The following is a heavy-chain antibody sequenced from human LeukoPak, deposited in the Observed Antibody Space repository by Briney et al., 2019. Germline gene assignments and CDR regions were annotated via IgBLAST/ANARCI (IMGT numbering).Heavy chain of an antibody. CDR1: GFTFDDYA. D-gene: IGHD4-17*01. Sequence: GRSLRLSCAASGFTFDDYAMHWVRQAPGKGLEWVSYISSSGSTIYYADSVKGRFTISRDNAKNSLYLQMNSLRAEDTAVYYCARATVRYYFDYWGQGTLVTVSS. J-gene: IGHJ4*02. V-gene: IGHV3-11*04. CDR2: ISSSGSTI. CDR3: ARATVRYYFDY.